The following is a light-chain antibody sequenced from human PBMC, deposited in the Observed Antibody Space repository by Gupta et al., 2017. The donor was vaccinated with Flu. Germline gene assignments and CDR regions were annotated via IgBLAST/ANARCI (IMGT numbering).Light chain of an antibody. CDR3: SSYTSNSALYL. J-gene: IGLJ1*01. CDR2: EVS. Sequence: QSALTQPASVSGPPGQSITISCTGTSSDIGSYNNVSWYQQHPGKAPKLMIYEVSNRPSGVSNRFSGSKSGNTASLTISGLQAEDEADYFCSSYTSNSALYLFGPGTKVTVL. V-gene: IGLV2-14*01. CDR1: SSDIGSYNN.